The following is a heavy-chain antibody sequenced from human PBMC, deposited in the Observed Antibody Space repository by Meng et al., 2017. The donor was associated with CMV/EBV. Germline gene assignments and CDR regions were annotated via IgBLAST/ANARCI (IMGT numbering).Heavy chain of an antibody. CDR2: IYTSGST. Sequence: VQLQESAPWLGEPAVPLSLPFTVSGCSISSYYWSWIRQPAGKGLEWIGRIYTSGSTNYNPSLKSRVTMSVDTSKNQFSLKLSSVTAADTAVYYCARGGLYYYDSSGHFDYWGQGTLVTVSS. V-gene: IGHV4-4*07. D-gene: IGHD3-22*01. CDR1: GCSISSYY. J-gene: IGHJ4*02. CDR3: ARGGLYYYDSSGHFDY.